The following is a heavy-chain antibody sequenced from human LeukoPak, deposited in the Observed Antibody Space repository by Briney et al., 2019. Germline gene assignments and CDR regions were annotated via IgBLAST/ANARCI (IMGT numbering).Heavy chain of an antibody. D-gene: IGHD1-14*01. V-gene: IGHV3-7*01. J-gene: IGHJ4*02. CDR1: GFTFDAYW. Sequence: PGGSLRLSCAASGFTFDAYWMSWVRQAPGKGLEWVANIKQDGNEKYYVESVKGRFTIYRDNAKNSLYLQMNSLRADDTAVYYCARDPLTQNDFWAQGTLVAVSS. CDR2: IKQDGNEK. CDR3: ARDPLTQNDF.